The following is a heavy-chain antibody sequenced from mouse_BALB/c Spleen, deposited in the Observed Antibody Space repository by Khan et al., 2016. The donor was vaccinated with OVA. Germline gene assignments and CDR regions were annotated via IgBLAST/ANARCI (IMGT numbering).Heavy chain of an antibody. Sequence: QVQLKESGPGLVQPSQSLSITCTVSGFSLTSYGVHWVRQSPGKGLEWLGVIGSGGTTANNAAFISRLSISKDNTKSKVFFKMNSLQANDTAIYSCARNGAYVHWYFDVWGAGTTVTVSS. D-gene: IGHD2-13*01. CDR1: GFSLTSYG. J-gene: IGHJ1*01. V-gene: IGHV2-2*02. CDR2: IGSGGTT. CDR3: ARNGAYVHWYFDV.